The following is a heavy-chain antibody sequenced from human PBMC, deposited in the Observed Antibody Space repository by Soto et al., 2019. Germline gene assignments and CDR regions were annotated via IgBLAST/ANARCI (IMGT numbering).Heavy chain of an antibody. J-gene: IGHJ6*02. CDR2: ITTAGDT. Sequence: VQLVXXGGGXXXXXGXLXXXXAASGFTFSNYDMHWVRQVTGKGLEWVSGITTAGDTYYPGSVKGRFTISREKAKNSLYLQMNSLSAGDTAVYYCARELHGGSYGMDVWGQGTTVTVSS. CDR1: GFTFSNYD. V-gene: IGHV3-13*01. CDR3: ARELHGGSYGMDV.